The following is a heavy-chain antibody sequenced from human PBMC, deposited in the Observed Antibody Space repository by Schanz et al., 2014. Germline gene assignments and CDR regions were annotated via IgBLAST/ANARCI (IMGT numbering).Heavy chain of an antibody. Sequence: EEQLVESGGGLVQPGGSLRLSCAASGFSFSTYWMSWVRQAPGKGLEWISYITYNGGTIYYADSVKGRFTISRDNAKNSLYLEMNSLRAEDTALYYCARVKYCTITRCYRTETEGIYYMDVWGKGTTVTVSS. V-gene: IGHV3-48*01. CDR2: ITYNGGTI. CDR1: GFSFSTYW. CDR3: ARVKYCTITRCYRTETEGIYYMDV. D-gene: IGHD2-2*01. J-gene: IGHJ6*03.